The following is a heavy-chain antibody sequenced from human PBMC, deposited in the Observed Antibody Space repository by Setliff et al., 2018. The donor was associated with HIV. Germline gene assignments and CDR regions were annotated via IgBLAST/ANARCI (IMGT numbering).Heavy chain of an antibody. D-gene: IGHD2-21*02. CDR2: INPSGGST. CDR1: GYAFIGYY. CDR3: ARDNLGDLRYFDL. Sequence: ASVKVSCKASGYAFIGYYIHWVRQAPGQGLEWVGIINPSGGSTSYAQKFQGRVTITADESTSTAYMELSSLRSEDTAVYYCARDNLGDLRYFDLWGRGTLVTVSS. J-gene: IGHJ2*01. V-gene: IGHV1-46*01.